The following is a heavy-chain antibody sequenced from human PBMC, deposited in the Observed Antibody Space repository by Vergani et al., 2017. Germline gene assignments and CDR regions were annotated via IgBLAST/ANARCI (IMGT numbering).Heavy chain of an antibody. CDR2: IKSKTDGGTT. D-gene: IGHD3-10*01. J-gene: IGHJ4*02. V-gene: IGHV3-15*01. CDR3: TTVSHLWFGEYDDY. CDR1: GFTFSNAW. Sequence: EVQLVESGGGLVKPGGSLRLSCAASGFTFSNAWMSWVRQAPGKGLEWVGRIKSKTDGGTTDYAAPVKGRFTISRDDAKNTLYLQMNSLKTEDTAVYYCTTVSHLWFGEYDDYWGQGTLVTVSS.